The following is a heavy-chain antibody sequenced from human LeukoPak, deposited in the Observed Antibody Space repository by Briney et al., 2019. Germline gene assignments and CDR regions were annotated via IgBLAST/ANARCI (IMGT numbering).Heavy chain of an antibody. Sequence: SETLSLTCTVSGGSVSSGSYYWSWIRQPPGKGLEWIGYIYYSGSTNYNPSLKSRVTISVDTSKNQFSLKLSSVTAADTAVYYCARDHSGSYYDSSGNFDYWGQGTLVTVPS. D-gene: IGHD3-22*01. CDR2: IYYSGST. CDR1: GGSVSSGSYY. J-gene: IGHJ4*02. CDR3: ARDHSGSYYDSSGNFDY. V-gene: IGHV4-61*01.